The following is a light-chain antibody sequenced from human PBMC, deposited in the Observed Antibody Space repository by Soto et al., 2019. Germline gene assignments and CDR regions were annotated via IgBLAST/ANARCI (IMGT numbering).Light chain of an antibody. Sequence: EIVLTQSPATLSLSPGERATLSCRASQSVDNYLAWYQQKPGQAPRLLIYAASIRATGIPARFSGSVSGTAFTLTISSLEPEDFAVYYCQQRREWPRTFGQVTKVDIK. CDR2: AAS. CDR1: QSVDNY. V-gene: IGKV3-11*01. CDR3: QQRREWPRT. J-gene: IGKJ2*02.